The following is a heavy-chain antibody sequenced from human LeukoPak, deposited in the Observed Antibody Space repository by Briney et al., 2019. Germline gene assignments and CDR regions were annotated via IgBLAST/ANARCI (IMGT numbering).Heavy chain of an antibody. CDR2: IWYDGSNK. J-gene: IGHJ4*02. V-gene: IGHV3-33*06. CDR1: GFTFSSYG. D-gene: IGHD5-18*01. CDR3: AKERGGGGYSYGQYYFDY. Sequence: GGSLRLSCAASGFTFSSYGMHWVRQAPGKGLEWVAVIWYDGSNKYYADSVKGRFTISRDNSKNTLYLQMNSLRAEDTAVYYCAKERGGGGYSYGQYYFDYWGLGTLVTVSS.